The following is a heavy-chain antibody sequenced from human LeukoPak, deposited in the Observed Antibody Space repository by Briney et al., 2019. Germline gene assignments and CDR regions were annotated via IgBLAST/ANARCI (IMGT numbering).Heavy chain of an antibody. CDR2: IYYSGGT. D-gene: IGHD3-22*01. CDR1: GGSISSGGYY. J-gene: IGHJ4*02. CDR3: ASIVWDSSGYYYGYFDY. Sequence: PSETLSLTCTVSGGSISSGGYYWSWIRQHPGKGLEWIGYIYYSGGTYYNPSLKSRVTISVDTSKNQFSLKLSSVTAADTAVYYCASIVWDSSGYYYGYFDYWGQGTLVTVSS. V-gene: IGHV4-31*03.